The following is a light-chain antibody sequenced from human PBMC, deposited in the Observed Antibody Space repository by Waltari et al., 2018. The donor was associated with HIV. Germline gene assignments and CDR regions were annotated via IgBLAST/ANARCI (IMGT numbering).Light chain of an antibody. CDR2: KNS. J-gene: IGLJ2*01. CDR1: PLPRKY. CDR3: QSADSSGSVI. Sequence: SYELTQPPSVSVSPRQTARITCSGDPLPRKYAYWYQQKPGQAPVLVIYKNSERPSGIPERFSGSTSGTAVTLTISGVQAEDEADYYCQSADSSGSVIFGGGTKLTVL. V-gene: IGLV3-25*03.